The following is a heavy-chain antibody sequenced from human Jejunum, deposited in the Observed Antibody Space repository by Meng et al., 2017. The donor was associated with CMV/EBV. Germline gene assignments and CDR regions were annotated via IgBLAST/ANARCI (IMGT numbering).Heavy chain of an antibody. J-gene: IGHJ5*02. CDR3: VRNLGYTYGLVS. Sequence: ESQLVESGGGVGQPGRSLRLSCEASGFIFSYYAMHWVRQAPGKGLEWVTLIYSGGTTFYADSVKGRFTISRDNSKNVLYLQMNSVRAEDTALYHCVRNLGYTYGLVSWGQGTLVTVSS. CDR2: IYSGGTT. V-gene: IGHV3-66*01. D-gene: IGHD5-18*01. CDR1: GFIFSYYA.